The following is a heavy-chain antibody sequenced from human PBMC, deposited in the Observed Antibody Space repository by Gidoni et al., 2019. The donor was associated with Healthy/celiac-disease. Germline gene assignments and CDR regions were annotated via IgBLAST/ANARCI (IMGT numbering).Heavy chain of an antibody. CDR2: IKSKTDGGTT. D-gene: IGHD1-26*01. J-gene: IGHJ4*02. Sequence: EVQLVESGGGLVKPGGSLRLSCAASGFTFSNAWMSWVRQAPGKGLEWVGRIKSKTDGGTTDYAAPVKGRFTISRDDSKNTLYLQMNSLKTEDTAVYYCTTDQVGAAMHYFDYWGQGTLVTVSS. CDR3: TTDQVGAAMHYFDY. CDR1: GFTFSNAW. V-gene: IGHV3-15*01.